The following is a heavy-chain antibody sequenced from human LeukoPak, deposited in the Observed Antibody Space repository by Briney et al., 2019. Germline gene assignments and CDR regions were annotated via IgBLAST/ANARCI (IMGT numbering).Heavy chain of an antibody. Sequence: ASVKVSCKASGGTFSSHAISWVRQAPGQGLEWMGGIIPIFGTANYAQKFQGRVTITADESTSTAYMELSSLRSEDTAVYYCARDGQQLTSIDYWGQGTLVTVSS. V-gene: IGHV1-69*01. CDR1: GGTFSSHA. CDR3: ARDGQQLTSIDY. D-gene: IGHD6-13*01. CDR2: IIPIFGTA. J-gene: IGHJ4*02.